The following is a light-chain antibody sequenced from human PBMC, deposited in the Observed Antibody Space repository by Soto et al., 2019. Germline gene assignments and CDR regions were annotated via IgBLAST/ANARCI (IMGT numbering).Light chain of an antibody. J-gene: IGKJ1*01. CDR2: DAS. V-gene: IGKV3-15*01. Sequence: EIVITQSPSTLSLSPVERVTLSCGASQSAISNLAWYQQKPGQTPRLLIYDASTRATGIPARFSGSGSGTEFTLTISSLQSEDFAVYYCQQYTNWPWTFGRGTKVDI. CDR1: QSAISN. CDR3: QQYTNWPWT.